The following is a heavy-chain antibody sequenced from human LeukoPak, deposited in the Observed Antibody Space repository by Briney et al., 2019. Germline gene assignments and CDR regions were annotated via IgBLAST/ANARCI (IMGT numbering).Heavy chain of an antibody. J-gene: IGHJ6*02. CDR3: AKDARLLWFGELGYLDV. CDR2: IRYDGSNK. D-gene: IGHD3-10*01. CDR1: GFTFSSYG. Sequence: PGGSLRLSCAASGFTFSSYGMHWVRQAPGKGLEWVTFIRYDGSNKYYADSVKGRFTISRDNPKNTLYLQMNSLRAEDTAVYYCAKDARLLWFGELGYLDVWGQGTTVTVSS. V-gene: IGHV3-30*02.